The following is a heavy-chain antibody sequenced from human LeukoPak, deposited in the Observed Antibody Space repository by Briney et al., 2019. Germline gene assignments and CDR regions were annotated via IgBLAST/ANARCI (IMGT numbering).Heavy chain of an antibody. CDR1: GDSVNKFY. CDR3: VREKGHYGPGISYTTDAFDI. J-gene: IGHJ3*02. D-gene: IGHD3-10*01. Sequence: PSETLSLTCNVSGDSVNKFYWTWIRQTPGKGLEWIGYVYYSGSTNYNPSLKSRVTISIDTSRNQFSLNLRSVTAADTAVYYRVREKGHYGPGISYTTDAFDIWGQGTVVTVSS. CDR2: VYYSGST. V-gene: IGHV4-59*02.